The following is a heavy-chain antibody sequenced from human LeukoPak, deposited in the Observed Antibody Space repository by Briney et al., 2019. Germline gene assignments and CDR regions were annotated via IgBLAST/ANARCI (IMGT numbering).Heavy chain of an antibody. CDR3: ARRPRGYSYYNWFDP. CDR2: IYHSGST. J-gene: IGHJ5*02. D-gene: IGHD5-18*01. Sequence: TSGTLSLTCAVSGGSISSSNWWSWVRQPPGKGLEWIGEIYHSGSTNYNPSLKSRVTISVDKSKNQFSLKLSSVTAADTAVYYCARRPRGYSYYNWFDPWGQGTLVTVSS. CDR1: GGSISSSNW. V-gene: IGHV4-4*02.